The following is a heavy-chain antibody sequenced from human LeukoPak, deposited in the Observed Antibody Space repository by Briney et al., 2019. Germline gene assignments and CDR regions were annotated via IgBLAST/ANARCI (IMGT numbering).Heavy chain of an antibody. J-gene: IGHJ4*02. Sequence: SETLSLTCAVYGGSFSGYYWSWIRQPPGKGLEWIGYIYYSGSTNYNPSLKSRVTISVDTSKNQFSLKLSSVTAADTAVYYCARSPNYYDSSAGFDYWGQGTLVAVSS. CDR3: ARSPNYYDSSAGFDY. CDR2: IYYSGST. D-gene: IGHD3-22*01. V-gene: IGHV4-59*08. CDR1: GGSFSGYY.